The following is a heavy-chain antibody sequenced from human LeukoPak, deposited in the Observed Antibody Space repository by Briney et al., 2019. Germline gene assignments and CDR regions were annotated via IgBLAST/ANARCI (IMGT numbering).Heavy chain of an antibody. CDR2: ISGSGGST. CDR3: AKLGYSYDLDY. CDR1: GFTFSSYA. J-gene: IGHJ4*02. Sequence: GGSLSLSCAASGFTFSSYAMSWVRQAPGKGLEWVSAISGSGGSTYYADSVKGRFTISRDNSKNTLHLQINSLRAEDTAVYYCAKLGYSYDLDYWGQGTLVTVSS. D-gene: IGHD5-18*01. V-gene: IGHV3-23*01.